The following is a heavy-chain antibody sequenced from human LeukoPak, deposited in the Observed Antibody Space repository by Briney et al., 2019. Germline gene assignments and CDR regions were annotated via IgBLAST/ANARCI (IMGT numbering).Heavy chain of an antibody. V-gene: IGHV4-39*01. CDR3: ARHVGYCSGGTCYSTWYFDL. CDR1: GGSISSTSYY. J-gene: IGHJ2*01. D-gene: IGHD2-15*01. CDR2: IYYRGST. Sequence: SETLSLTCTVSGGSISSTSYYWGWIRQPPGKGLEWIGSIYYRGSTYYNPSLKSRVTISVDTSKNQFSLKLSSVTAADTAVYYCARHVGYCSGGTCYSTWYFDLGGRGTLVTVSS.